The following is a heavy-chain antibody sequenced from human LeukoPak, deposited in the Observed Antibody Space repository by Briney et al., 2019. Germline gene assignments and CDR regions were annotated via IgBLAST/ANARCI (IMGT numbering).Heavy chain of an antibody. D-gene: IGHD6-19*01. V-gene: IGHV3-23*01. CDR3: AKVVYSSGWYGYFQH. CDR2: ISGSGGST. CDR1: GFTFSSYA. Sequence: GGSLRLSRAASGFTFSSYAMSWVRQAPGKGLEWVSAISGSGGSTYYADSVKGRFTISRDNSKNTLYLQMNSLRAEDTAVYYCAKVVYSSGWYGYFQHWGQGTLVTVSS. J-gene: IGHJ1*01.